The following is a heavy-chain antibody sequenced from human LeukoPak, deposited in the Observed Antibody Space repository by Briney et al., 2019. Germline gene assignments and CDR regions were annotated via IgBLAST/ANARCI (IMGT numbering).Heavy chain of an antibody. V-gene: IGHV4-59*12. CDR2: NYNTGST. D-gene: IGHD4-17*01. CDR3: ARADTTVTYVYFDY. J-gene: IGHJ4*02. CDR1: GFTFSSYA. Sequence: PGGSLRLSCAASGFTFSSYAMSWVRQAPGKGLEWLGYNYNTGSTNYNPSLKSRVTISVDTSKNQFSLKLSSVTAADTAVYYCARADTTVTYVYFDYWGQGTLVTVSS.